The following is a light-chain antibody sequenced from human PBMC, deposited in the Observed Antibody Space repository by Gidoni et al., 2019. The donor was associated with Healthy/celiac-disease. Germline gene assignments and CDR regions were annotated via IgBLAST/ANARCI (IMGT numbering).Light chain of an antibody. CDR2: DA. CDR1: QSISSW. V-gene: IGKV1-5*01. CDR3: QQYNSYGYT. J-gene: IGKJ2*01. Sequence: DIQMTQSPSTLSASVGDRVTITCRASQSISSWLAWYQQKPGKAPKLLIYDASRFSGSGSGTEFTLTISSLLPDDFATYYCQQYNSYGYTFGQGTKLEIK.